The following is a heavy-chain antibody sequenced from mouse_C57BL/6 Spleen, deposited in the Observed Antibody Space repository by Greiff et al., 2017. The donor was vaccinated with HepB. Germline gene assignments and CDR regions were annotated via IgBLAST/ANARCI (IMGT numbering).Heavy chain of an antibody. CDR3: ARQLLRGYYAMDY. CDR2: IHPNSGST. V-gene: IGHV1-64*01. Sequence: QVQLKQSGAELVKPGASVKLSCKASGYTFTSYWMHWVKQRPGQGLEWIGMIHPNSGSTNYNEKFKSKATLTVDKSSSTAYMQLSSLTSEDSAVYYCARQLLRGYYAMDYWGQGTSVTVSS. D-gene: IGHD1-1*01. CDR1: GYTFTSYW. J-gene: IGHJ4*01.